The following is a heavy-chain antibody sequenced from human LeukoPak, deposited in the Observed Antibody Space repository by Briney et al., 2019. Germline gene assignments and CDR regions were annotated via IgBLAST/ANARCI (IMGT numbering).Heavy chain of an antibody. CDR1: GYTFTSYA. CDR2: ISAYNGNT. D-gene: IGHD2-21*01. Sequence: ASVKVSCRASGYTFTSYAMHWVRQAPGQRLEWMGWISAYNGNTNYAQKLQGRVTMTTDTSTSTAYMELRSLRSDDTAVYYCARDSVVVIAEAFDIWGQGTMVTVSS. V-gene: IGHV1-18*01. CDR3: ARDSVVVIAEAFDI. J-gene: IGHJ3*02.